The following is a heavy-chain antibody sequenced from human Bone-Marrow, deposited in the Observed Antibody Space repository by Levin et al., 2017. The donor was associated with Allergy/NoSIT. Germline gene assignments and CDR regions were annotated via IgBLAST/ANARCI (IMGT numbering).Heavy chain of an antibody. CDR1: GYIFTSYW. D-gene: IGHD3-22*01. V-gene: IGHV5-51*01. Sequence: GESLKISCKGSGYIFTSYWIGWVRQMPGKGLEWMGIIYPGDSDTRYSPSFQGQVTISADKSISTAYLQWSSLKASDTAMYYCARYETYYYDSSGYYFYWGQGTLVTVSS. J-gene: IGHJ4*02. CDR3: ARYETYYYDSSGYYFY. CDR2: IYPGDSDT.